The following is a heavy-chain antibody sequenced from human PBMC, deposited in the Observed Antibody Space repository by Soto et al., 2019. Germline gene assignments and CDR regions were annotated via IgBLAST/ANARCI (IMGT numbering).Heavy chain of an antibody. J-gene: IGHJ3*02. Sequence: PGGSLRLSCAASGFTFSSYAMHWVRQAPGKGLEWVAVISYDGSNKYYADSVKGRFTISRDNSKNTLYLQMNSLRAEDTAVYYCARDKGGWFGEDDAFDIWGQGTMVTVS. CDR1: GFTFSSYA. CDR3: ARDKGGWFGEDDAFDI. D-gene: IGHD3-10*01. CDR2: ISYDGSNK. V-gene: IGHV3-30-3*01.